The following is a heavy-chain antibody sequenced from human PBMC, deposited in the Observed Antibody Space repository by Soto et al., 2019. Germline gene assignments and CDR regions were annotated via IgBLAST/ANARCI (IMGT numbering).Heavy chain of an antibody. J-gene: IGHJ4*02. CDR1: GYTFTSYA. D-gene: IGHD2-21*02. CDR2: INAGNGNT. CDR3: ARSIVVVTALDY. V-gene: IGHV1-3*05. Sequence: QVQLVQSGAEEKKPGASVKVSGKASGYTFTSYAMHWVRQAPGQRLEWMGWINAGNGNTKYSQKFQGRVTITRDTCASTAYMELSSMRSEDTAVYYCARSIVVVTALDYWGQGTLVTVSS.